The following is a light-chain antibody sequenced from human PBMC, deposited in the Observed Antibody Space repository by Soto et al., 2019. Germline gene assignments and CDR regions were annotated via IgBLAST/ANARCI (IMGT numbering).Light chain of an antibody. CDR1: ASDVGGFQY. Sequence: QSVLTQPPSASGSPGQSVTISCTGTASDVGGFQYVSWYQQKSGKAPKLIIYEVNERPSGVPDRFSGSKSGNTASLTVSGLQGEDEADYYCSSYAGRNNDLFGGGTKLTVL. J-gene: IGLJ2*01. CDR3: SSYAGRNNDL. CDR2: EVN. V-gene: IGLV2-8*01.